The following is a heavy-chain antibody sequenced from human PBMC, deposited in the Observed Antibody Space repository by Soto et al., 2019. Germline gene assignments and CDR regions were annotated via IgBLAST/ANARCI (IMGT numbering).Heavy chain of an antibody. CDR1: GGSFSGYI. J-gene: IGHJ4*02. D-gene: IGHD3-10*01. Sequence: SETLSLTCAVQGGSFSGYIWTWIRQPPGKGLQWIGQINDSGSTYYNPSLKSRVTISLYPSNDQFSLELDSVTAADTAVYYCAREVMVRGVPFRGKGPLVTVSS. V-gene: IGHV4-34*01. CDR3: AREVMVRGVPF. CDR2: INDSGST.